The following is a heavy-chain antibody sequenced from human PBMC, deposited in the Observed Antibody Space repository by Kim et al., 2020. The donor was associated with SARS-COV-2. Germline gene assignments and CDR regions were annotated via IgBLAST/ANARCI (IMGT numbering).Heavy chain of an antibody. V-gene: IGHV3-30*18. CDR2: ISYDGSNK. J-gene: IGHJ6*02. CDR3: AKDIDYSVVLAYGMDV. D-gene: IGHD2-15*01. CDR1: GFTFSSYG. Sequence: GGSLRLSCAASGFTFSSYGMHWVRQAPGKGLEWVAVISYDGSNKYYADSVKGRFTISRDNSKNTLYLQMNSLRAEDTAVYYCAKDIDYSVVLAYGMDVWGQGTTVTVSS.